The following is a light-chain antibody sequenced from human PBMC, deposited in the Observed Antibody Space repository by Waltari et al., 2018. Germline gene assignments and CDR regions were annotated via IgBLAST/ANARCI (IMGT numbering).Light chain of an antibody. Sequence: QSVLTQPPSVSGAPGQRITIFCTGTSSNIGAGYDVHWYLQLPGTAPKLLLLGNNNRPSGVPDRFSASKSDTSASLAITGLQAEDEADYYCQSYDSSLSGVIFGGGTKLTVL. CDR1: SSNIGAGYD. CDR2: GNN. CDR3: QSYDSSLSGVI. V-gene: IGLV1-40*01. J-gene: IGLJ2*01.